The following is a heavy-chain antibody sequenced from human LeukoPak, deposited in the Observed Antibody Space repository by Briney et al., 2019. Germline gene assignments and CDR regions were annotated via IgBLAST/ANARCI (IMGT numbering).Heavy chain of an antibody. D-gene: IGHD2-2*01. Sequence: SVKVSCKASGGTFSSYAISWVRQAPGQGLEWMGRIVPIFGIANYAQKFQGRVTITADKSTSTAYMELSSLRSEDTAVYYCARLGVDCSSTSCFPVPWGQGTLVTVSS. V-gene: IGHV1-69*04. CDR1: GGTFSSYA. J-gene: IGHJ5*02. CDR3: ARLGVDCSSTSCFPVP. CDR2: IVPIFGIA.